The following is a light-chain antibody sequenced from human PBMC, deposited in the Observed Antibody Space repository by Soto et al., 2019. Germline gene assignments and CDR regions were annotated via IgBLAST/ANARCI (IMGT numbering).Light chain of an antibody. Sequence: DGVLTQSPLSLPVNPGQPASISCRFCKSLVYSGGNTYRNWFQQRPGHSPRRQIYNVSKRDSGVPERFSCSGSGTDFTLQISRVEAEDVGVYYCMQGTHWPPLTFGQGTRLEIK. V-gene: IGKV2-30*01. CDR2: NVS. J-gene: IGKJ5*01. CDR3: MQGTHWPPLT. CDR1: KSLVYSGGNTY.